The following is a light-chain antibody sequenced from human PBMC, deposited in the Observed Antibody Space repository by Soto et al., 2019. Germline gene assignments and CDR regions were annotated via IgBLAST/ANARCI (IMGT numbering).Light chain of an antibody. CDR3: QQYYSYPWT. Sequence: AIRMTQSPSSFSASTGDRVTITCRASQGISSYVAWYQQKPGKAPKLMIYAASTLQSGVPSRFSGSGSGTDFTLTISCLQYEDFATYYCQQYYSYPWTFGQGTKVDI. J-gene: IGKJ1*01. V-gene: IGKV1-8*01. CDR2: AAS. CDR1: QGISSY.